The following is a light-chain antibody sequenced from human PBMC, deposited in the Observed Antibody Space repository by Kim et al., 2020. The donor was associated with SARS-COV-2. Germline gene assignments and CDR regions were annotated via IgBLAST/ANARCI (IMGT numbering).Light chain of an antibody. CDR3: QTWGTGIG. Sequence: GASVKLTCTLSSGHSSSAIAWHQQQPEKGPRYLMKLNSDGSHSKGDGIPDRFSGSSSGAERYLTISSLPSADEADYYCQTWGTGIGFGGGTQLTVL. V-gene: IGLV4-69*01. J-gene: IGLJ3*02. CDR2: LNSDGSH. CDR1: SGHSSSA.